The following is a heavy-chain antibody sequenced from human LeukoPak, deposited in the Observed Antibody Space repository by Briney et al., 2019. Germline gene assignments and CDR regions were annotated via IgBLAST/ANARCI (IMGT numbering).Heavy chain of an antibody. Sequence: SVTVSCKASGGTFNNFGISWVRQAPGQGLEWMGGTVPILATANYAQKFQGRVTITTDESTRTAYMELSSLRSDDTAVYYCAGAGSSGSFDPWGQGTLVTVSS. D-gene: IGHD6-6*01. J-gene: IGHJ5*02. CDR1: GGTFNNFG. CDR2: TVPILATA. CDR3: AGAGSSGSFDP. V-gene: IGHV1-69*05.